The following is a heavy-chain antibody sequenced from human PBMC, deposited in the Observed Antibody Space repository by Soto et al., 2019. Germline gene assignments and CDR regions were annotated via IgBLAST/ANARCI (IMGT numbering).Heavy chain of an antibody. CDR2: IIPVFGTA. Sequence: QVQLVQSGAEVKKPGSSVKVSCKASGGTFSTCAITWVRQAPGQGLEWMGGIIPVFGTAHYAQKFQGRVTIPPDESTSTAYMELSGLRSEDTAVYYCARALEDYYYDSAGHYSGYWGQGTLVTVST. V-gene: IGHV1-69*05. CDR3: ARALEDYYYDSAGHYSGY. D-gene: IGHD3-22*01. CDR1: GGTFSTCA. J-gene: IGHJ4*02.